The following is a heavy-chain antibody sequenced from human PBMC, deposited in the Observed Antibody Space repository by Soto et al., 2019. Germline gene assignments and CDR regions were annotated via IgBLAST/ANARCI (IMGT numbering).Heavy chain of an antibody. CDR2: IRSKAKSYAT. V-gene: IGHV3-73*01. Sequence: EVQLVESGGGSVQPGGSLKLSCAASGFTFSGSAMHWVRQASGKGLEWVGRIRSKAKSYATEYAASVKGRFTISRDDSENTVYLQMNSLKTEDTAVYYCTRHETVVTPFWYFDLWGRGTLVTVSS. D-gene: IGHD2-21*02. CDR3: TRHETVVTPFWYFDL. CDR1: GFTFSGSA. J-gene: IGHJ2*01.